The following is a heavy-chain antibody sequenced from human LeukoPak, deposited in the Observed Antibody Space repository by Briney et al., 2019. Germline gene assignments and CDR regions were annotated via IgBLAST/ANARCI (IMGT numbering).Heavy chain of an antibody. CDR1: GFTFSSYA. D-gene: IGHD3-22*01. CDR2: ISGSGGST. V-gene: IGHV3-23*01. J-gene: IGHJ4*02. Sequence: GGSLRLSCAASGFTFSSYAMSWVRQAPGKGLEWVSAISGSGGSTYYAGSVKGRFTISRDNAKNSLYLQMNSLRAEDTAVYYCARGAYYYDSSGYPPGGYWGQGTLVTVSS. CDR3: ARGAYYYDSSGYPPGGY.